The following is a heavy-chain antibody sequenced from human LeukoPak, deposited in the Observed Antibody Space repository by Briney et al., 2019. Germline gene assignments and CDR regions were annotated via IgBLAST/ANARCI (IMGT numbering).Heavy chain of an antibody. CDR1: GFTVSSNY. CDR3: ARMVATIDDY. D-gene: IGHD5-12*01. V-gene: IGHV3-7*01. CDR2: IKQDGSEK. J-gene: IGHJ4*02. Sequence: GGSLRLSCAASGFTVSSNYMNWVRQAPGKGLEWVANIKQDGSEKYYVDSVKGRFTISRDNAKNSLYLQMNSLRAEDTAVYYCARMVATIDDYWGQGTLVTVSS.